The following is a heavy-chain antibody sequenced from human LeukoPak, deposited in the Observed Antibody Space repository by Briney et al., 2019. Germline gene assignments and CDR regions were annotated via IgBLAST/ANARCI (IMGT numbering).Heavy chain of an antibody. D-gene: IGHD3-10*01. CDR1: GFCFGNYA. J-gene: IGHJ4*02. V-gene: IGHV3-64*01. CDR2: ISINGGST. Sequence: PGGCLRLSCAAAGFCFGNYAMRSVRQAPGEGRGYVSAISINGGSTDYANSVKGRFTNSRDNSKNTLYLQMGSLRAENMAVYDCARGASGGDYWGQGTLVTVSS. CDR3: ARGASGGDY.